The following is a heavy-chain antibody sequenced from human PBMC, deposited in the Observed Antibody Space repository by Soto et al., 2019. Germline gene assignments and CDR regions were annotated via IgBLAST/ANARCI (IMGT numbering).Heavy chain of an antibody. Sequence: EVQLLESGGGLVQPGGSLRLSCAASGFTFSSYAMRWVRQAPGKGLEWVSAISGSGDSTYYADSVKGRFTTSRDNSKNTLYLQMNSLRAEDTAMYYCARHAGTYYYNDMDVWGQGTTVTVSS. CDR1: GFTFSSYA. J-gene: IGHJ6*02. CDR3: ARHAGTYYYNDMDV. CDR2: ISGSGDST. V-gene: IGHV3-23*01. D-gene: IGHD1-1*01.